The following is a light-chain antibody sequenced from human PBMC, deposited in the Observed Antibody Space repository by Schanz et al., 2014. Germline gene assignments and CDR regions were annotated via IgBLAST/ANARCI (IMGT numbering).Light chain of an antibody. V-gene: IGKV3-11*01. CDR2: GAS. CDR1: QSVSSY. CDR3: QQRSNWPPYT. Sequence: EIVLTQSPATLSLSPGERATLSCRASQSVSSYLAWYQQKLGQAPRLLIYGASSRATGIPDRFSGSGSGTDFTLTISRLEPEDFAVYYCQQRSNWPPYTFGQGTKLEIK. J-gene: IGKJ2*01.